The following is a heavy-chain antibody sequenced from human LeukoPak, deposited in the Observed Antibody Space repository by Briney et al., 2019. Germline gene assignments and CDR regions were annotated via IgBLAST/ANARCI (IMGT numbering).Heavy chain of an antibody. CDR2: ISGSSSHI. CDR3: ASFDY. CDR1: GFTFSTYS. Sequence: GGSLRLSCAASGFTFSTYSMNWVRQAPGKGLEWVSSISGSSSHIYYADSVKGRFTISRDNAKNSLYLQISSLRAEDTAVYYCASFDYWGQGTLVTVSS. V-gene: IGHV3-21*01. J-gene: IGHJ4*02.